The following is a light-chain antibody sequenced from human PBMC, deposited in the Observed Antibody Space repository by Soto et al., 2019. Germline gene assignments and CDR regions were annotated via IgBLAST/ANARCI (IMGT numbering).Light chain of an antibody. CDR3: QHFGSSPPWP. CDR1: QSVRSN. Sequence: EIGMTQSPSTLSVSPGERATLSCRASQSVRSNLAWYQQKPGQAPRLLISGASSRATGIPDRFRGSGSGTDFTLTISRLEPEDFAVYYCQHFGSSPPWPFGQGTRWIS. V-gene: IGKV3-20*01. CDR2: GAS. J-gene: IGKJ1*01.